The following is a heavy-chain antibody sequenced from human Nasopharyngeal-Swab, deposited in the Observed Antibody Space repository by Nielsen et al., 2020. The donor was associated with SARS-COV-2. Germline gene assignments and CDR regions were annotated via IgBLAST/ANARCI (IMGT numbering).Heavy chain of an antibody. Sequence: SPKISCAASGFTFSSYAMHWVRQAPGKGLEWVAVISYDGSNKYYADSVKGRFTISRDNSKNTLYLQMNSLRAEDTAVYYCARDQGGMFDPWGQGTLVTVSS. CDR3: ARDQGGMFDP. J-gene: IGHJ5*02. V-gene: IGHV3-30-3*01. CDR2: ISYDGSNK. CDR1: GFTFSSYA.